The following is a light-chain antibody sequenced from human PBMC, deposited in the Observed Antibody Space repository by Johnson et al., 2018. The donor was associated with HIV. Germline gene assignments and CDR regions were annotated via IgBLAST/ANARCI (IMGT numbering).Light chain of an antibody. CDR3: GTWDSSLSAGV. CDR1: SSNIGNNY. CDR2: ENN. J-gene: IGLJ1*01. V-gene: IGLV1-51*02. Sequence: QPVLIQPPSVSAAPGQKVTISCSGSSSNIGNNYVSWYQELPGTAPKLLIYENNKRPSGIPDRFSGSKSGTSATLGITGLQTGDEADYYCGTWDSSLSAGVFGTGTKVTVL.